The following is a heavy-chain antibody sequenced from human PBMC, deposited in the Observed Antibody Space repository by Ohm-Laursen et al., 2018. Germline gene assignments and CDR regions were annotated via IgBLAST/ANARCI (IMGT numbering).Heavy chain of an antibody. J-gene: IGHJ3*02. CDR2: ISWNSGSI. V-gene: IGHV3-9*01. D-gene: IGHD2-15*01. CDR1: GFTFYDYA. Sequence: SLRLSCAASGFTFYDYAMHWVRQAPGKGLEWVSGISWNSGSIGYADSVKGRFTISRDNSKNTVHLQMNSLRAEDTAVYYCAKVYYCSGGSCYSWELTNGFDIWGQGTMVTVSS. CDR3: AKVYYCSGGSCYSWELTNGFDI.